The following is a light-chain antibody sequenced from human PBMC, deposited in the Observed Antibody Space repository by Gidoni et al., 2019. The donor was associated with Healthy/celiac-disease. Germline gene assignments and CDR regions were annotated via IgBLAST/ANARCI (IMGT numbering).Light chain of an antibody. CDR1: PSVSRTY. CDR2: AAS. V-gene: IGKV3-20*01. J-gene: IGKJ4*01. Sequence: VLTQSPGTLSLSPGERATLSCRASPSVSRTYLAWYQQRPGQAPRLLIYAASSRATGIPDRFSGSGSGTDFTLTISRLEPEDFAMYYCQEYVSSPLTFGGGTKVEIK. CDR3: QEYVSSPLT.